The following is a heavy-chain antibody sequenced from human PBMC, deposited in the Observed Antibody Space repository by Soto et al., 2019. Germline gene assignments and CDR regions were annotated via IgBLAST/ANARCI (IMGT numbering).Heavy chain of an antibody. J-gene: IGHJ6*02. CDR2: IYYSGST. CDR1: AGSVSSGSYY. Sequence: NPSETLSLTCTVSAGSVSSGSYYWSWIRQPPGKGLDWIGYIYYSGSTNYNPSLKSRVTISVDTSKNQFSLKLSSVTAADTAVYYCARDGYSSGWQMSKTDYGMDVWGQGTTVTVSS. CDR3: ARDGYSSGWQMSKTDYGMDV. D-gene: IGHD6-19*01. V-gene: IGHV4-61*01.